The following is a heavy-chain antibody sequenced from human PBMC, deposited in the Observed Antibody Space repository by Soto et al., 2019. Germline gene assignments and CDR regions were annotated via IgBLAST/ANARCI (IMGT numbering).Heavy chain of an antibody. CDR2: ISDDGASI. Sequence: PGGSLRLSCEASGFSFSSFAMNWVRQAPGRGREWGSYISDDGASIYYADSLKGRFTISRDNAKNSLSLQMNNLRAEDTAVYYCARENSVQAWLHHFDHWGLGTLVPVSS. J-gene: IGHJ4*02. D-gene: IGHD5-18*01. CDR1: GFSFSSFA. CDR3: ARENSVQAWLHHFDH. V-gene: IGHV3-48*03.